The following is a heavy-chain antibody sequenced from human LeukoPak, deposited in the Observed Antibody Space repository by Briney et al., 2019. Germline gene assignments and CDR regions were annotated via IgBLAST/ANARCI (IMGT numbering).Heavy chain of an antibody. CDR1: GGSFSGYY. V-gene: IGHV4-34*01. Sequence: SETLSLTCAVYGGSFSGYYWSWIRQPPGKGLEWIGEINHSGSTNYNPSLKSRVTISVDTSKNQFSLKLSSVTAADTAVYYCARRGITMVRGVIITRGYNWFDPWGQGTLVTVSS. CDR2: INHSGST. CDR3: ARRGITMVRGVIITRGYNWFDP. J-gene: IGHJ5*02. D-gene: IGHD3-10*01.